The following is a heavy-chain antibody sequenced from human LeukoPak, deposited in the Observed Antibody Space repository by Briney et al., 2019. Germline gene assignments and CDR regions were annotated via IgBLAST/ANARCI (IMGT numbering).Heavy chain of an antibody. CDR1: GYSFGDYY. J-gene: IGHJ6*03. Sequence: ASVKVSCKASGYSFGDYYMNWVRQAPGQGLEWMGRINPYSGGTKFAQKLQGRVTLTRDTSTSTVYMELSRLTSGDTALYYCARDTSGWSNGKFYFYMDVWGKGTTVTVSS. D-gene: IGHD6-19*01. CDR2: INPYSGGT. V-gene: IGHV1-2*06. CDR3: ARDTSGWSNGKFYFYMDV.